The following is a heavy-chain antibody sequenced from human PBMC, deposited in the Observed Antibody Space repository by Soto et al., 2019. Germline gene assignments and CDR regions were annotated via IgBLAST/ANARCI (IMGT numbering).Heavy chain of an antibody. CDR1: GFTFKSYA. V-gene: IGHV3-30-3*01. J-gene: IGHJ4*02. CDR2: ISYDGSNI. Sequence: GGSLRLSCAASGFTFKSYAMHWVRQAPGKGLEWVAVISYDGSNIYYTDSVKGRFTISRDNSKNTLHLQMTSLRAEDTAVYYCVREVGGAPGTGGHFDDWGQGMLVTVSS. D-gene: IGHD1-1*01. CDR3: VREVGGAPGTGGHFDD.